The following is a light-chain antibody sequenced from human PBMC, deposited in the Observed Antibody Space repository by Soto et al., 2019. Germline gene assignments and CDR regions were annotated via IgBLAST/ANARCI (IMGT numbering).Light chain of an antibody. J-gene: IGKJ1*01. Sequence: EIVLTQSPATLSLSPGERATLSCRASQSVSSYLAWYQQKPGQAPRLLIYDASNRATGIPARFSGSGSGTDFTLTISSLEPEDFAVYYCQQRSNWPRTFGQGTKVXXK. V-gene: IGKV3-11*01. CDR3: QQRSNWPRT. CDR2: DAS. CDR1: QSVSSY.